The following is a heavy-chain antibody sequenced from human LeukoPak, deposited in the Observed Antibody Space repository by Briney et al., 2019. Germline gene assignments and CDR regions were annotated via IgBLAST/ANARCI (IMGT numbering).Heavy chain of an antibody. CDR1: GYTFTSYY. D-gene: IGHD6-19*01. J-gene: IGHJ4*02. CDR3: ARTGYSSGWYGNRLFDY. CDR2: INPSGGST. V-gene: IGHV1-46*01. Sequence: ASVKVSCKASGYTFTSYYMHWVRQAPGQGLEWMGIINPSGGSTSYAQKFQGRVTMTRDTSTSTVYMELSSLRSEDTAVYYCARTGYSSGWYGNRLFDYWGQETLVTVSS.